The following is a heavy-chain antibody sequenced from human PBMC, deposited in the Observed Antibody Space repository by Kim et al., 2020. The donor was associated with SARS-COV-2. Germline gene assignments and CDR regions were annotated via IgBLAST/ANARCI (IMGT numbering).Heavy chain of an antibody. CDR2: INPSGGST. V-gene: IGHV1-46*01. D-gene: IGHD3-10*01. J-gene: IGHJ4*02. CDR1: GYTFTSYY. Sequence: ASVKVSCKASGYTFTSYYMHWVRQAPGQGLEWMGIINPSGGSTSYAQKFQGRVTMTRDTSTSTVYMELSSLRSEDTAVYYCASSPGGRMVRGRGADYWGQGTLVTVSS. CDR3: ASSPGGRMVRGRGADY.